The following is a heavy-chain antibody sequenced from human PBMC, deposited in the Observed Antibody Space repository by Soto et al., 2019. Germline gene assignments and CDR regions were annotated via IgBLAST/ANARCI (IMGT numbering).Heavy chain of an antibody. J-gene: IGHJ3*02. D-gene: IGHD3-10*01. V-gene: IGHV1-69*06. CDR1: GGTLSDHG. CDR3: ARGVYGSGNYYTGPSAFDI. Sequence: QVQLEQSGAEVKKPGSSVKISCKASGGTLSDHGVSWLRQAPGQGLEWVGGTLPVFNTAKYAPKFQGRVTIAADKSTNIAYMELGSLRSDDTAFYYCARGVYGSGNYYTGPSAFDIWGQGTVVIVSS. CDR2: TLPVFNTA.